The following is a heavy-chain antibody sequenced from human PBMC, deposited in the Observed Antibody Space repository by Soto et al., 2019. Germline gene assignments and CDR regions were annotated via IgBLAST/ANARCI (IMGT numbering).Heavy chain of an antibody. Sequence: QVQLQEAGPGLVKPSQTLSLTCTVSGDSISSGDYYWSWIRQPPGKGLEWIGYIYYSGSTYYNPSLRSRLTMSIDTSKNQFSLKLSSVTAADTTVYYCARDGFSSWFDPWGQGTLVTVSS. D-gene: IGHD3-3*01. CDR3: ARDGFSSWFDP. CDR2: IYYSGST. CDR1: GDSISSGDYY. J-gene: IGHJ5*02. V-gene: IGHV4-30-4*01.